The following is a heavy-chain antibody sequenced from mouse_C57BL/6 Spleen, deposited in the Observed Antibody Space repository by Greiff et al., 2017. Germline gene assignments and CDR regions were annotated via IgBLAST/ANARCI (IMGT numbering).Heavy chain of an antibody. J-gene: IGHJ2*01. CDR1: GYTFTDYY. Sequence: EVQLQQSGPELVKPGASVKISCKASGYTFTDYYMNWVKQSHGKSLEWIGDINPNNGGTSYNQKFKGKATLTVDKSSSTAYMELRSLTSEDSAVYYCARKEGHDYEGYFDYWGQGTTLTVSS. D-gene: IGHD2-4*01. CDR2: INPNNGGT. V-gene: IGHV1-26*01. CDR3: ARKEGHDYEGYFDY.